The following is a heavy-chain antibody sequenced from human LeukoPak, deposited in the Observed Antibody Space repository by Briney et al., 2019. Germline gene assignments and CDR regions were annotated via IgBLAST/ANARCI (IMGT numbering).Heavy chain of an antibody. D-gene: IGHD2-21*01. CDR3: ATGPRHNDY. V-gene: IGHV3-7*01. Sequence: GGSLRLSCAASGFTFRSYWMSWVRQAPGKGLEWVANIKHDGSEKYYVDSVKGRFTISRDNAKNSLYPQMNSLRAEDTAVYYCATGPRHNDYWGQGTLVTVSS. CDR1: GFTFRSYW. CDR2: IKHDGSEK. J-gene: IGHJ4*02.